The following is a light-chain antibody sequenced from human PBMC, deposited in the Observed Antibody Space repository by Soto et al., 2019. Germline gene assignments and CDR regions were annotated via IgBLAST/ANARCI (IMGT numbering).Light chain of an antibody. J-gene: IGKJ1*01. CDR2: GAS. CDR3: QQYNNWLWT. CDR1: QSVNSN. Sequence: EIVMTQSPATVSVSPGERATLSCRASQSVNSNLVWYQQKPGQAPRLLIYGASPRATGIPARFSGSGSGTEFTLTISSLQSEDFAVYYCQQYNNWLWTFGQGTKVDIK. V-gene: IGKV3-15*01.